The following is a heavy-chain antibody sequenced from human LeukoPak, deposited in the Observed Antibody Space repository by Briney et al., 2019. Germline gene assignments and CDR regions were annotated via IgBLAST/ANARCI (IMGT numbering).Heavy chain of an antibody. CDR2: ISGYNGDR. V-gene: IGHV1-18*01. J-gene: IGHJ4*02. Sequence: ASVKVSCKASGYIFSSYGISWVRQAPGEGLEWMGWISGYNGDRKYAQKVQGRVTMTTDTSTTTAYMELRSLRSDDTAVYYCARHYYGSGTYYHFDSWGQGTLVTVSS. D-gene: IGHD3-10*01. CDR1: GYIFSSYG. CDR3: ARHYYGSGTYYHFDS.